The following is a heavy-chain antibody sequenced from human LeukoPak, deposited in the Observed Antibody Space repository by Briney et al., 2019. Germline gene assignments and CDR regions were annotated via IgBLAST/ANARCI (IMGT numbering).Heavy chain of an antibody. Sequence: GASVKVSCKASGYSFTTYYMHWVRQAPGQGLEWMGWINPNSDATNYAQKFQGRVSMTRDTSISTVYMGLSSLTSDDTAVYYCARDRLQMLRFLDWPINQFDSWGQGSLVIVSS. CDR3: ARDRLQMLRFLDWPINQFDS. CDR2: INPNSDAT. D-gene: IGHD3-9*01. V-gene: IGHV1-2*02. J-gene: IGHJ4*02. CDR1: GYSFTTYY.